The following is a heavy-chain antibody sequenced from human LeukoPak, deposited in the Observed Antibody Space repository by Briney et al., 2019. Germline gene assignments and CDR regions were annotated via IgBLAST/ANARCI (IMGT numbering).Heavy chain of an antibody. CDR3: ARTDTAMDIVYYFDY. D-gene: IGHD5-18*01. CDR2: IYYSGST. J-gene: IGHJ4*02. Sequence: SETLSLTCTVSGGSISSSSYYWGRIRQPPGKGLEWIGSIYYSGSTYYNPSLKSRVTISVDTSKNQFSLKLSSVTAADTAVYYCARTDTAMDIVYYFDYWGQGTLVTVSS. CDR1: GGSISSSSYY. V-gene: IGHV4-39*07.